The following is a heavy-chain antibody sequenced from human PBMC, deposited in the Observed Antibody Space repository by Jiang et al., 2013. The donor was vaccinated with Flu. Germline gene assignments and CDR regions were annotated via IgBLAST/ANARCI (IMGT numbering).Heavy chain of an antibody. CDR3: ARGTRFSGWMDGDY. D-gene: IGHD6-19*01. J-gene: IGHJ4*02. Sequence: QLVESGAEVKKPGSSVKVSCKASGGTFSSYAISWVRQATGQGLEWMGWMNPNSGNTGYAQKFQGRVTMTRNTSISTAYMELSSLRSEDTAVYYCARGTRFSGWMDGDYWGQGTLVTVSS. V-gene: IGHV1-8*02. CDR2: MNPNSGNT. CDR1: GGTFSSYA.